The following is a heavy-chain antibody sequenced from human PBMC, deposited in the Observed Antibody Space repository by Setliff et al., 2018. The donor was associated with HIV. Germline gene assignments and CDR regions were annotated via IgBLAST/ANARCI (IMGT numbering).Heavy chain of an antibody. CDR3: ARGSVGPDY. V-gene: IGHV3-74*01. D-gene: IGHD1-26*01. CDR2: INNDGSDT. J-gene: IGHJ4*02. Sequence: GGSLRLSWAASGFIFSNYWMHWVRQVPGKGLDWVSRINNDGSDTVYADSVKGRFIISRDNAKNAVYLQMNSLRVEDTAVYYCARGSVGPDYWGQGTLVTVS. CDR1: GFIFSNYW.